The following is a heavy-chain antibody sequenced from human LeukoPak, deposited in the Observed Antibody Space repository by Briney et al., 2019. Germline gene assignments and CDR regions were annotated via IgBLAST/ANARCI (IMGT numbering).Heavy chain of an antibody. CDR2: ISSSSSYI. V-gene: IGHV3-21*01. J-gene: IGHJ4*02. Sequence: GGSLRLSCAASGFTFSSHSMNWVRQAPGKGLEWVSSISSSSSYIYYADSVKGRFTISRDNAKNSLYLQMNSLRAEDTAVYYCARGDDSSGYPYDYWGQGTLVTVSS. CDR3: ARGDDSSGYPYDY. D-gene: IGHD3-22*01. CDR1: GFTFSSHS.